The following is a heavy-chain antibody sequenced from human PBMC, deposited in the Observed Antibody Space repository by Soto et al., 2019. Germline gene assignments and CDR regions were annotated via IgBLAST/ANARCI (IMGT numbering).Heavy chain of an antibody. CDR2: ISRTSGYK. V-gene: IGHV3-21*01. Sequence: GGSLRLSCAASGFTFSSYTMNWVRQAPGQGLEWVSSISRTSGYKSYADSVKGRFTVSRDNAKNSVFLQMNSLRAEDTAVYYCARAGYYYDSSGYSNPDFWGQGTLVTVSS. CDR1: GFTFSSYT. D-gene: IGHD3-22*01. J-gene: IGHJ4*02. CDR3: ARAGYYYDSSGYSNPDF.